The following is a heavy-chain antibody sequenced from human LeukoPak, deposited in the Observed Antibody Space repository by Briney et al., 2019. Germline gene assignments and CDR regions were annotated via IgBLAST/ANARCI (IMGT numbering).Heavy chain of an antibody. D-gene: IGHD2-15*01. J-gene: IGHJ4*02. CDR3: ARNRGGSGYYEY. CDR1: GYSISSGYY. CDR2: IYHSGST. Sequence: SGTLSLTCAVSGYSISSGYYWGWIRQPPGKGLEWIGSIYHSGSTYYNPSLKSRVTISVDTSKNQFSLKLSSVTAADTAVYYCARNRGGSGYYEYWGQGTLVSVSS. V-gene: IGHV4-38-2*01.